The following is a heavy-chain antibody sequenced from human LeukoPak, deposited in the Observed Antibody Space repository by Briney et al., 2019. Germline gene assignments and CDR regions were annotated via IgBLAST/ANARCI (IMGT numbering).Heavy chain of an antibody. CDR3: AMADAFDI. CDR2: ISYDGSNK. Sequence: GRSLRLSCAASGFTFSSYAMHWVRQAPGKGLEWVAVISYDGSNKYYADSVKGRFTISRDDSKNTLYLQMNSLRAEDTAVYYCAMADAFDIWGQGTMVTVSS. V-gene: IGHV3-30-3*01. CDR1: GFTFSSYA. J-gene: IGHJ3*02.